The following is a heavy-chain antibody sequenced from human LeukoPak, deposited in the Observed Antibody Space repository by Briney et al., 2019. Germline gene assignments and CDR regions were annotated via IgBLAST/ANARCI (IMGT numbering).Heavy chain of an antibody. CDR3: ARDHCSSTSCYLDY. V-gene: IGHV4-30-4*08. J-gene: IGHJ4*02. CDR2: IYYSGST. D-gene: IGHD2-2*01. Sequence: PSETLSLTCTVSGGSISSGDYYWSWIRQPPGKGLEWIGYIYYSGSTYYNPSLKSRVTISVDTSKNQFSLKLSSVTAADTAVYYCARDHCSSTSCYLDYWGQGTLVTVSS. CDR1: GGSISSGDYY.